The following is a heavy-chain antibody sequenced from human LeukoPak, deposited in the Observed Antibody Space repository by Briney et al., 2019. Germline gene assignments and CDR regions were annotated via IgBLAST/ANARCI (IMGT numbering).Heavy chain of an antibody. V-gene: IGHV3-15*01. CDR2: IKSKTDGGTT. Sequence: GGSLRLSCAASGFTFSNAWMSGVRQAPGKGLEWVGRIKSKTDGGTTDYAAPVKGRFTISRDDSKNTLYLQMNSLKTEDTPVYYCTTGPGDSSGYYIRYWGQGTLVTVSS. CDR1: GFTFSNAW. D-gene: IGHD3-22*01. CDR3: TTGPGDSSGYYIRY. J-gene: IGHJ4*02.